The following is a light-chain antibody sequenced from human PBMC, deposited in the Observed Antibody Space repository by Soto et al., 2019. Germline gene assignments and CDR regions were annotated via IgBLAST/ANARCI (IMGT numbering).Light chain of an antibody. J-gene: IGKJ4*01. Sequence: EIVLTQSPGILSLSPGERATLSCRASQSVPSSYLAWYQQKPGQAPRLLIFTASTRATGIPDRFSGSGFGTDFTLTISRLEPEDAAVYCCEQYGTAPLTFGGGAKVEI. CDR3: EQYGTAPLT. CDR2: TAS. CDR1: QSVPSSY. V-gene: IGKV3-20*01.